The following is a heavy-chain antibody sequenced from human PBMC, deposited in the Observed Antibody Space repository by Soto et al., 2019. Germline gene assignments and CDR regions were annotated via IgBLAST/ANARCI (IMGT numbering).Heavy chain of an antibody. CDR1: GGTFSSYA. J-gene: IGHJ6*02. V-gene: IGHV1-69*12. Sequence: HVQLVQSGAEVKKPGSSVKVSCKASGGTFSSYAISWVRQAPGQGLEWMGGIIPIFGTANYAQKFQGRVTITADESTSTAYMELSSLRSEVTAVYYCASPYCSGGSCYSDYYGMDVWGHGTTVTVSS. D-gene: IGHD2-15*01. CDR2: IIPIFGTA. CDR3: ASPYCSGGSCYSDYYGMDV.